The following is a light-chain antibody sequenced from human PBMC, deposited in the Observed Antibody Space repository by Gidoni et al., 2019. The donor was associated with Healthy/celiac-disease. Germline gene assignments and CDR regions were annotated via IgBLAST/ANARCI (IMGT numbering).Light chain of an antibody. V-gene: IGKV4-1*01. CDR2: WAS. J-gene: IGKJ1*01. CDR3: QQYYSTPQT. CDR1: QSFLDSSNNKND. Sequence: DIVMTQSPDSLAVSLGERATINCQSSQSFLDSSNNKNDLAWYQQKPGQPPKLLIYWASTRESGVPDRFTGSGSGTDFTRTISSLQAEDVAVYYCQQYYSTPQTFGQGTKVQIK.